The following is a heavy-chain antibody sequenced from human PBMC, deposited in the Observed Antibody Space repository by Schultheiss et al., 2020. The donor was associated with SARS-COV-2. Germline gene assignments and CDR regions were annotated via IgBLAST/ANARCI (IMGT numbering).Heavy chain of an antibody. CDR1: GGSISSGSYY. CDR3: ARSLLWFGELFSYFDY. V-gene: IGHV4-61*01. CDR2: MYYSGST. J-gene: IGHJ4*02. D-gene: IGHD3-10*01. Sequence: SQTLSLTCTVSGGSISSGSYYWSWIRQPPGKGLEWIGYMYYSGSTNYNPSLKSRVTISVDTSKNQFSLKLSSVTAADTAVYYCARSLLWFGELFSYFDYWGQGTLVTVSS.